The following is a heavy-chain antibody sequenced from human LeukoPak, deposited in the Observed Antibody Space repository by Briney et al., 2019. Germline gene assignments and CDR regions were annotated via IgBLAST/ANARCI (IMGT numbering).Heavy chain of an antibody. J-gene: IGHJ4*02. Sequence: GRSLRLSCAASGFTFDDYAMHWVRKVPGKGLEWVSGISWNSGSIDYADSVKGRFTISRDNAKNSLYLQMNSLGAEDTALYYCAKDRARMTMFRGVIYSVFDYWGQGTLVTVSS. CDR2: ISWNSGSI. CDR1: GFTFDDYA. D-gene: IGHD3-10*01. CDR3: AKDRARMTMFRGVIYSVFDY. V-gene: IGHV3-9*01.